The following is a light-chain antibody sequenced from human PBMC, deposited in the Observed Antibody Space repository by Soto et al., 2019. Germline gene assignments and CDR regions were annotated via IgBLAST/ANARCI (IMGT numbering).Light chain of an antibody. V-gene: IGKV1-9*01. Sequence: DSQLTQSPSFLSASVGDRVTITCRASQGISSYLAWYQQKPGKAPKLLIYAASTLQSGVPSRFSGSGSGTEFTLTISSLQPEDCATYYCQQLNSYPSITFGQGTRLEIK. CDR2: AAS. CDR1: QGISSY. CDR3: QQLNSYPSIT. J-gene: IGKJ5*01.